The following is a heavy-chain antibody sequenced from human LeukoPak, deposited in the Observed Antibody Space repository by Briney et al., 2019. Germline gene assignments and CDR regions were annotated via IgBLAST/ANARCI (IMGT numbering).Heavy chain of an antibody. D-gene: IGHD1-26*01. V-gene: IGHV4-38-2*02. Sequence: SETLSLTCAVSGYSISSGYYWGWIRQPPGKGLEWIGSIYHSGSTYYNPSLKSRVTISVDTAKNHFSLKLSSVTAADTAVYYCARDPLGDSWGQGTMVTVSS. J-gene: IGHJ4*02. CDR2: IYHSGST. CDR1: GYSISSGYY. CDR3: ARDPLGDS.